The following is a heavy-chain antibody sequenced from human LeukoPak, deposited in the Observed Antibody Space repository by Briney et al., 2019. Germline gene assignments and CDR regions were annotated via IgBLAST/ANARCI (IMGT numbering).Heavy chain of an antibody. CDR3: ARDDAGIAAAGAPPPEDWYFDL. CDR1: GFTFSSYS. V-gene: IGHV3-21*01. CDR2: ISSSSSYI. D-gene: IGHD6-13*01. Sequence: GGSLRLSCAASGFTFSSYSMNWVRQAPGKGLEWVSSISSSSSYIYYADSVKGRFTISRDNAKNSLYLQMNSLRAEDTAVYYCARDDAGIAAAGAPPPEDWYFDLWGRGTLVTVSS. J-gene: IGHJ2*01.